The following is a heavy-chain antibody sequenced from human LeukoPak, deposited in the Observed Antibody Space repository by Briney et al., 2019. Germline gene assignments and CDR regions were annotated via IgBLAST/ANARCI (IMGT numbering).Heavy chain of an antibody. D-gene: IGHD3-10*02. Sequence: GEPLKISCKGSGYSFTNYWLGWVRQMPGKGLEWMGIIYPGDSDTRYSPSFQGQVTISADKSISTAYLQWSSLKASDTAMYYCASGKTTYYYVPFDYWGQGTLVTVSS. V-gene: IGHV5-51*01. CDR2: IYPGDSDT. J-gene: IGHJ4*02. CDR1: GYSFTNYW. CDR3: ASGKTTYYYVPFDY.